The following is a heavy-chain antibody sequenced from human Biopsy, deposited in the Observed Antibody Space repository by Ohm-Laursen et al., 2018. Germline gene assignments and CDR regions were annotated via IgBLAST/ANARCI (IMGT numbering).Heavy chain of an antibody. CDR3: TRGGYYYDSLAYYYWFDP. CDR1: GFSFTGYY. D-gene: IGHD3-22*01. Sequence: ASVKVSCKASGFSFTGYYIHRVRQAPGQGLEWMGWINAKTGDTNYAQKFQGRVTMTRDTSISTAYVDLSSLRSDDTAVYYCTRGGYYYDSLAYYYWFDPWGQGTLVTVSS. J-gene: IGHJ5*02. V-gene: IGHV1-2*02. CDR2: INAKTGDT.